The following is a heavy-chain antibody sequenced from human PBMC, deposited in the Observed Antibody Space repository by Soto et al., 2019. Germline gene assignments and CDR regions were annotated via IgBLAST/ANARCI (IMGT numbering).Heavy chain of an antibody. V-gene: IGHV4-39*01. CDR1: GGSISSSSYY. D-gene: IGHD2-2*01. J-gene: IGHJ4*02. CDR2: IYYSGST. Sequence: SETLSLTCTVSGGSISSSSYYWGWIRQPPGKGLEWIGSIYYSGSTYYNPSLKSRVTISVDTSKNQFSLKLSSVTAADTAVYYCARSPIVVVNGETTGFYYFDYWGQGTLVTVSS. CDR3: ARSPIVVVNGETTGFYYFDY.